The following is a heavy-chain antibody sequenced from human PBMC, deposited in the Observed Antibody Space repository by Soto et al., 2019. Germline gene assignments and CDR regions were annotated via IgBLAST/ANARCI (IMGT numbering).Heavy chain of an antibody. CDR3: AKSPYGGYIGLIDY. D-gene: IGHD5-12*01. CDR2: ISGSGGST. V-gene: IGHV3-23*01. CDR1: GFTFSSYA. J-gene: IGHJ4*02. Sequence: GGSLRLSCAASGFTFSSYAMSWVRQAPGKGLEWVSAISGSGGSTYYADSVKDRFTISRDNSKNTLYLQMNSLRAEDTAVYYCAKSPYGGYIGLIDYWGQGTLVTVSS.